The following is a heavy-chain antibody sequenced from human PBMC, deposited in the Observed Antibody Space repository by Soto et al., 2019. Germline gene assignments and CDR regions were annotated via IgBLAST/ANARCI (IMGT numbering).Heavy chain of an antibody. V-gene: IGHV4-59*01. CDR2: IYYSGST. CDR1: GGSISSYY. CDR3: AGPAIGGYV. Sequence: SDTLSLTCTVSGGSISSYYWSCIRQPPGKGLEWIGYIYYSGSTNYNPSLKSRVTISVDTSKNQFSLKLSSVTAADTAVYYCAGPAIGGYVWGQGTLVTVSS. J-gene: IGHJ4*02. D-gene: IGHD5-12*01.